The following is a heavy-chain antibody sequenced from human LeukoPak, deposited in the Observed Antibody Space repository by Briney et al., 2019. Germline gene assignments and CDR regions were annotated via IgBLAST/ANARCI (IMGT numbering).Heavy chain of an antibody. CDR2: IYYSGSI. V-gene: IGHV4-59*01. Sequence: SETLSLTCTVSGASISSYYWSWTRQPPGEGLEWIGDIYYSGSIKYNPSLKSRVTMSVDTSKNQFSLKLSSVTAADTAIYYCARENPSGYYNRPIDYWGQGTLVTVSS. D-gene: IGHD3-22*01. CDR3: ARENPSGYYNRPIDY. J-gene: IGHJ4*02. CDR1: GASISSYY.